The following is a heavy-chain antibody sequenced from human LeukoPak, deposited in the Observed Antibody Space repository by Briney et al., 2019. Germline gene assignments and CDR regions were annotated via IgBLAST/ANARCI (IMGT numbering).Heavy chain of an antibody. CDR2: ISGSGGST. CDR3: AKWGYGYVWGSYRTPLDI. D-gene: IGHD3-16*02. CDR1: GFTFSSYA. V-gene: IGHV3-23*01. Sequence: GGSLRLSCAASGFTFSSYAMSWVRQAPGKGLEWVSAISGSGGSTYYADSVKGRFTISRDNSKNTLYLQMNSLRAEDTAVYYCAKWGYGYVWGSYRTPLDIWGQGTMVTVSS. J-gene: IGHJ3*02.